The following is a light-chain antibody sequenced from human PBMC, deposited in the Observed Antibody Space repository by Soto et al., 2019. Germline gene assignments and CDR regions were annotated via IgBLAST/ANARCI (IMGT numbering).Light chain of an antibody. Sequence: QSVLTQPPSVSAAPGQKVIISCSGSSSNIGNNYVSWYQRLPGTAPKLLIYDNNRRPSGIPDRFSGSKSGTSATLGITGLQTGDEAEYYCGTWDNSLSAYVFGTGTKLTVL. CDR3: GTWDNSLSAYV. V-gene: IGLV1-51*01. CDR2: DNN. CDR1: SSNIGNNY. J-gene: IGLJ1*01.